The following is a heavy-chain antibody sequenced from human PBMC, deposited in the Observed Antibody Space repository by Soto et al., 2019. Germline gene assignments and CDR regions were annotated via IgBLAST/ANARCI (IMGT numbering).Heavy chain of an antibody. V-gene: IGHV3-30*02. CDR3: TIVRVADSALDH. CDR2: MSYDGSDT. J-gene: IGHJ4*02. Sequence: GSLRLSCVGSGFIFSNNGMHWVRQTPGKGLEWVAFMSYDGSDTFYADSVKGRFTISGDNSKNTLFLHMSNLRAEDTATYYCTIVRVADSALDHWGQGTLVTVSS. D-gene: IGHD3-10*02. CDR1: GFIFSNNG.